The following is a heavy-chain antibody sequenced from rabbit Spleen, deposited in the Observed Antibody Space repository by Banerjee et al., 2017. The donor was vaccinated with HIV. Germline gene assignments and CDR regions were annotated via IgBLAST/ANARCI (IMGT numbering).Heavy chain of an antibody. V-gene: IGHV1S45*01. D-gene: IGHD1-1*01. CDR1: GFSFSSGYW. Sequence: QEQLEESGGDLVKPEGSLTLTCTASGFSFSSGYWICWVRQAPGKGLEWIGCISTTDGSTYYATWAKGRFTISKTSSTTVTLQMTSLTAADTATYFCARDPASSRGLWGQGTLVTVS. CDR3: ARDPASSRGL. CDR2: ISTTDGST. J-gene: IGHJ4*01.